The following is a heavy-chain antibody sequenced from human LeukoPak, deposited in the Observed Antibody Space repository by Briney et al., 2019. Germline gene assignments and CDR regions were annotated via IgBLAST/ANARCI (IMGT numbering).Heavy chain of an antibody. CDR2: INPNSGGT. V-gene: IGHV1-2*04. D-gene: IGHD3-10*01. CDR1: GYTFTGYY. Sequence: ASVKVSCKASGYTFTGYYMHWVRQAPGQGLEWMGWINPNSGGTNYAQKFQGWVTMTRDTSISTAYMELSRLRSDDTAVYYCARGGHIITMVRGVITPSDYWGQGTPVTVSS. CDR3: ARGGHIITMVRGVITPSDY. J-gene: IGHJ4*02.